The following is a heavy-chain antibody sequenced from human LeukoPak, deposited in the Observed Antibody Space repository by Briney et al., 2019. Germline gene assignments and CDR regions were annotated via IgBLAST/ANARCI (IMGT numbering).Heavy chain of an antibody. CDR2: IASDGSST. Sequence: GGSLRLSCAASGFTLSSHSMNWVRQAPGKGLVWVSRIASDGSSTTYADSVKGRFSISRDNAKNTLYLQMNSLRVEDTAVYYCARGRPHGNDYWGQGTLVTVSS. D-gene: IGHD4-23*01. CDR3: ARGRPHGNDY. CDR1: GFTLSSHS. J-gene: IGHJ4*02. V-gene: IGHV3-74*01.